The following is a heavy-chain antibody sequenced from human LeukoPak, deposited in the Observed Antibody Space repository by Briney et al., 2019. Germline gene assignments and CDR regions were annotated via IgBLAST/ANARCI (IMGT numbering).Heavy chain of an antibody. V-gene: IGHV3-30*04. D-gene: IGHD3-22*01. CDR3: ARDVSSGSCLDY. CDR1: GFTFSSYA. J-gene: IGHJ4*02. CDR2: ILYDGSDK. Sequence: GGSLRLSCAASGFTFSSYAMHWVRQTPGKGLEGVAVILYDGSDKYYADSVRGRFTISRDNSKNTVYLQMTSLRAEDTAVYYCARDVSSGSCLDYWGQGTLVAVSA.